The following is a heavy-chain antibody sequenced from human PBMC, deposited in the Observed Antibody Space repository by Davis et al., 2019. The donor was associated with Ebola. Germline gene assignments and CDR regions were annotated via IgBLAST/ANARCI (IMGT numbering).Heavy chain of an antibody. CDR2: VIPVFGTT. V-gene: IGHV1-69*13. CDR1: RGTLRSYT. CDR3: AREVGETKLDQ. Sequence: SVQVSCKASRGTLRSYTITWVRQAPGQGLEWMGWVIPVFGTTNYAQKFQGRVTLTADESTSTAYMELTNLRSDDTAVYYCAREVGETKLDQWGQGTLVTVSS. D-gene: IGHD1-26*01. J-gene: IGHJ4*02.